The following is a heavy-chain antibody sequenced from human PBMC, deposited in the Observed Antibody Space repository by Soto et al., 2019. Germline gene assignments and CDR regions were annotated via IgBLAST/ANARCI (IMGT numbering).Heavy chain of an antibody. J-gene: IGHJ4*01. CDR3: VKDNHPLRYYFEF. D-gene: IGHD3-9*01. CDR1: GFTFSNYA. V-gene: IGHV3-64D*06. Sequence: GGSLRLSCSVSGFTFSNYAMHWVRQAPGKGLEYVSGITSDGDSTWHADSVKDRFTISRDNSKNTLFLQMSSLRVEDTAVYYCVKDNHPLRYYFEFWGPGTLVTVSS. CDR2: ITSDGDST.